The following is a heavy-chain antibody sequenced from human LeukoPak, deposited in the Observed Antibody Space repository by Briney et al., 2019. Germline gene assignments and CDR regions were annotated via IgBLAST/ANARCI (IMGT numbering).Heavy chain of an antibody. CDR2: INHSGST. D-gene: IGHD3-10*01. J-gene: IGHJ4*02. CDR3: ARGLVSGSGATDY. V-gene: IGHV4-34*01. CDR1: GGSFSGYY. Sequence: SETLSLTCAVYGGSFSGYYWSWIRQPPGKGLEWIGEINHSGSTNYNPSLKSRVTISVDTSKNQFSLKLSSVIAADTAVYYCARGLVSGSGATDYWGQGTLVTVSS.